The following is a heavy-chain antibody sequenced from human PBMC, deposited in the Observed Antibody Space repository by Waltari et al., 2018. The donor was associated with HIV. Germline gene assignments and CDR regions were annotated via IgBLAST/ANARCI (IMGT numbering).Heavy chain of an antibody. V-gene: IGHV4-39*07. CDR2: IYYSGST. Sequence: QLQLQESGPGLVKPSETLSLTCTVSGGSISSSSYYWGWIRQPPGKGLEWIGSIYYSGSTYYDPSLKSRVTISVDTSKNQFSLKRSSVTAADTAVYYCARDRRITMIVVAAGSACDYWGQGTLVTVSS. J-gene: IGHJ4*02. D-gene: IGHD3-22*01. CDR3: ARDRRITMIVVAAGSACDY. CDR1: GGSISSSSYY.